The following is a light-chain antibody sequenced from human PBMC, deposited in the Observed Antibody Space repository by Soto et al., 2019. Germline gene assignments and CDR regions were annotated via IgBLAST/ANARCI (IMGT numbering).Light chain of an antibody. CDR3: AAWDDSLSGVV. J-gene: IGLJ2*01. Sequence: QSVLTQPPSASGTPGQRVTISCYESSSNIGSNYVYWYQQLPGTAPKLLIYRNNQRPSGVPDRFSGSKSGTSASLAISGLRSEDEADYYCAAWDDSLSGVVFGGGTKLTVL. CDR1: SSNIGSNY. CDR2: RNN. V-gene: IGLV1-47*01.